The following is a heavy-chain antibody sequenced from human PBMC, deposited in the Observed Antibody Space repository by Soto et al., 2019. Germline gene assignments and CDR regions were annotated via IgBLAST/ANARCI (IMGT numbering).Heavy chain of an antibody. CDR1: GFTFSNAW. Sequence: GGSLRLSCAASGFTFSNAWMSWVRQAPGKGLEWVGRIKSKTDGGTTDYAAPVKGRFTISRDDSKNTLYLQMNSLKTEDTAVYYCTTETPIEYIVLMVYDYWGQGTLVTVSS. CDR2: IKSKTDGGTT. V-gene: IGHV3-15*01. J-gene: IGHJ4*02. D-gene: IGHD2-8*01. CDR3: TTETPIEYIVLMVYDY.